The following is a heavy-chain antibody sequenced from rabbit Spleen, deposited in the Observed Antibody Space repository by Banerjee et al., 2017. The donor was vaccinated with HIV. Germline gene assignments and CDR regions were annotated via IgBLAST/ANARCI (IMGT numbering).Heavy chain of an antibody. CDR1: GFSFSSSYY. Sequence: QSLEESGGDLVKPGASLTLTCTASGFSFSSSYYLCWVRQAPGKGLEWISCICGSSSDFSYSAKWASGRFTISKTTVTTETTNMTSVTVANKVTYLCASDTSRSITSYGMNLWGQGTLVTVS. J-gene: IGHJ3*01. CDR3: ASDTSRSITSYGMNL. CDR2: ICGSSSDFS. V-gene: IGHV1S40*01. D-gene: IGHD1-1*01.